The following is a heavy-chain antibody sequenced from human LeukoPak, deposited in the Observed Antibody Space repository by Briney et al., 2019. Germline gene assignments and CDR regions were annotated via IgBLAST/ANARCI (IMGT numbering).Heavy chain of an antibody. J-gene: IGHJ4*02. V-gene: IGHV4-59*01. CDR2: IYYSGST. Sequence: SETLSLTCTVAGGSISSYYWSWIRQPPGKGLEWIGCIYYSGSTNYNPSLKSRVTISVDTSKNQFSLKLSSVTAADTAVYYCASSYNSSWYFDYWGQGTLVTVSS. CDR1: GGSISSYY. D-gene: IGHD6-13*01. CDR3: ASSYNSSWYFDY.